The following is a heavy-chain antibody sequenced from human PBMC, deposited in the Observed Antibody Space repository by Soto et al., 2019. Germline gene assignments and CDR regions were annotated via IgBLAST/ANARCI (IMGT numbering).Heavy chain of an antibody. Sequence: GGSLRLSCAASGFTFSSYAMSWVRQAPGKGLEWVSAISGSGGSTYYADSVKGRFTISRDNSKNTLYLQMNSLRAEDTAVYYCAKDATYYYDSSGYSFPFDYWGQGTLVTVSS. V-gene: IGHV3-23*01. CDR3: AKDATYYYDSSGYSFPFDY. CDR2: ISGSGGST. J-gene: IGHJ4*02. CDR1: GFTFSSYA. D-gene: IGHD3-22*01.